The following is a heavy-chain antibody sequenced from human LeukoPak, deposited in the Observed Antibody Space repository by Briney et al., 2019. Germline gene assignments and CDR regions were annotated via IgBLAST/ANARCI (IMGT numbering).Heavy chain of an antibody. CDR2: IRSKTFDATT. D-gene: IGHD6-25*01. J-gene: IGHJ4*02. CDR1: GFTFGTYA. Sequence: PGGSLRLSCTFSGFTFGTYAVSWFRRARGKGLEWVACIRSKTFDATTEYAPSVKGRFTISRDDSKSITYLQMNSLKAEDTAVYYCTRCSGRTDYWGQGTLVSVSS. CDR3: TRCSGRTDY. V-gene: IGHV3-49*03.